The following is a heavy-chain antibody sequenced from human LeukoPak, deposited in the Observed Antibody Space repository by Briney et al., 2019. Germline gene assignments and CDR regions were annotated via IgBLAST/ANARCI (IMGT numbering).Heavy chain of an antibody. D-gene: IGHD3-22*01. J-gene: IGHJ3*02. CDR1: GFTFSNAW. V-gene: IGHV3-15*01. CDR2: IKSKTDGGTT. CDR3: TTDSRITMIVMAFDI. Sequence: GGSLRLSCAASGFTFSNAWMSWVRQAPGKGLEWVGRIKSKTDGGTTDYAAPVKGRFTISRDDSKNTLYLQMNSLKTEDTAVYYCTTDSRITMIVMAFDIWGQGTMVTVSS.